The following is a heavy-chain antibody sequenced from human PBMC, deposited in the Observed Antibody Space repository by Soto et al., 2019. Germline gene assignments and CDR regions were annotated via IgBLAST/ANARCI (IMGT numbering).Heavy chain of an antibody. CDR2: ISSSSSYI. Sequence: PGGSLRLSCAASGFTFSSYSMNWVRQAPGKGLEWVSSISSSSSYIYYADSVKGRFTISRDNAKNSLYLQMNSLRAEDTAVYYCARDPAGGTWVVQNNGFYPWGQGTLVTVSS. CDR1: GFTFSSYS. J-gene: IGHJ5*02. V-gene: IGHV3-21*01. CDR3: ARDPAGGTWVVQNNGFYP. D-gene: IGHD3-16*01.